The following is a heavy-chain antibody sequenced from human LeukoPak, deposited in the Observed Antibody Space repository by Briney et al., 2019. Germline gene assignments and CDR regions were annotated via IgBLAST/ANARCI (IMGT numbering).Heavy chain of an antibody. CDR1: GFTFSSYS. CDR2: ISSSSSTI. V-gene: IGHV3-48*04. D-gene: IGHD3-10*01. CDR3: ARDRITMFRGVTLFFDY. Sequence: PGGSLRLSCAASGFTFSSYSMNWVRQAPGKGLEWVSYISSSSSTIYYADSVKGRFTISRDNAKNSLYLQMNSLRAEDTAVYYCARDRITMFRGVTLFFDYWGQGTLVTVSS. J-gene: IGHJ4*02.